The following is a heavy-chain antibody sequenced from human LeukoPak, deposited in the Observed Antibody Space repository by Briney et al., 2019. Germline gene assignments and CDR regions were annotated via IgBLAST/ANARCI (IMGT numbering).Heavy chain of an antibody. CDR3: GKGLYHDYIGVGDS. Sequence: PGGSLPLSCPASGFSFGNWAMSWLRQAPGKGLEWVSSISGSGVNTYYIASAMGRFTISRNNSRNPLFLQVNRLSADDSAGYYCGKGLYHDYIGVGDSWGQGTLVTVSS. CDR2: ISGSGVNT. CDR1: GFSFGNWA. J-gene: IGHJ4*02. D-gene: IGHD3-16*01. V-gene: IGHV3-23*01.